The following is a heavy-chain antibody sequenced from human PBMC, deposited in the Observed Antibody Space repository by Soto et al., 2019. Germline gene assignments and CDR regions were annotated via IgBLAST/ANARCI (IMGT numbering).Heavy chain of an antibody. D-gene: IGHD4-17*01. CDR2: INAGNGNT. CDR3: AKDAWDYGDPEYFQH. Sequence: ASVKVSCKASGYTFTSYAMHWVRQAPGQRLEWMGWINAGNGNTKYSQKFQGRVTITRDTSASTAYMELSSLRSEDTAVYYCAKDAWDYGDPEYFQHWGQGTLVTVSS. J-gene: IGHJ1*01. CDR1: GYTFTSYA. V-gene: IGHV1-3*01.